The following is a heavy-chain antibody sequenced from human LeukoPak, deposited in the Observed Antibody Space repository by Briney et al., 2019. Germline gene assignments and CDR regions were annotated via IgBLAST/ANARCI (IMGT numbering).Heavy chain of an antibody. CDR3: ARRLNNSDYGNDY. V-gene: IGHV3-21*01. D-gene: IGHD4-17*01. Sequence: PGGSLRLSCAASGFTFTTYSMNWVRQAPGKGLEWVSTISGSSRYIYFADSVRGRFTISRDNAKNSLYLQMNSLRAEDTAVYYCARRLNNSDYGNDYWGQGTLVTVSS. CDR2: ISGSSRYI. CDR1: GFTFTTYS. J-gene: IGHJ4*02.